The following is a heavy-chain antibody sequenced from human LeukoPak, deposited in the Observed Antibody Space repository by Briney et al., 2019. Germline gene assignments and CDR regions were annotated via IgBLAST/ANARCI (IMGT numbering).Heavy chain of an antibody. CDR1: GYTFTTYG. Sequence: ASVKVSCKASGYTFTTYGISWVRQAPGQGLEWVGWISGYNGNTKYAQNFQGRVTVSTDTSTTTAYMELRSLRSDDTAVYYCARGGKVVVPAAYFDLWGRGTLVTVSS. J-gene: IGHJ2*01. V-gene: IGHV1-18*01. D-gene: IGHD2-2*01. CDR2: ISGYNGNT. CDR3: ARGGKVVVPAAYFDL.